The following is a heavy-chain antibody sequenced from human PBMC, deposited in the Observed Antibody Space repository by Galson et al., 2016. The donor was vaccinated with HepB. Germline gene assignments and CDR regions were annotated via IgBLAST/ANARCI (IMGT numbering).Heavy chain of an antibody. J-gene: IGHJ4*02. V-gene: IGHV5-51*01. CDR2: IYPGDSET. CDR3: ARSNTLTPLGYFDY. CDR1: GYSFTNYW. Sequence: QSGAEVKKSGESLKISCRGSGYSFTNYWIGWVRQMPGKGLEWMGIIYPGDSETRYSPSFQGQVTISADKSISTAYLQWCSLKASDTAMYYCARSNTLTPLGYFDYWGQGTLVTVSS. D-gene: IGHD2-15*01.